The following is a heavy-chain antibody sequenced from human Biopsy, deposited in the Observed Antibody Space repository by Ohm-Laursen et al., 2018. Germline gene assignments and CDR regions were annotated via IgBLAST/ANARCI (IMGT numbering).Heavy chain of an antibody. CDR2: IWYDGTDK. CDR1: GFTFSSNV. Sequence: SLRLSCAAPGFTFSSNVMSWVRQAPGKGLEWVAVIWYDGTDKFYADSVKGRFTISRDNSKNTLYLHMNSLRAADTAVYYCARDRYYGSENYFSHYNMDVWGQGTTVTVSS. CDR3: ARDRYYGSENYFSHYNMDV. J-gene: IGHJ6*03. D-gene: IGHD3-10*01. V-gene: IGHV3-33*08.